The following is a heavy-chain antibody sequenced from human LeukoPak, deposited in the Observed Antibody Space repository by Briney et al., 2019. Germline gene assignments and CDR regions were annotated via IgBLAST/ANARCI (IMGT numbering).Heavy chain of an antibody. Sequence: GGSLRLSCAASGFTSSSYSMNWVRQAPGKGLEWVSSISSSSSYIYYADSVKGRFTISRDNAKNSLYLQMNSLRAEDTAVYYCASSSRWELILDYWGQGTLVTVSS. D-gene: IGHD1-26*01. CDR1: GFTSSSYS. V-gene: IGHV3-21*01. CDR2: ISSSSSYI. J-gene: IGHJ4*02. CDR3: ASSSRWELILDY.